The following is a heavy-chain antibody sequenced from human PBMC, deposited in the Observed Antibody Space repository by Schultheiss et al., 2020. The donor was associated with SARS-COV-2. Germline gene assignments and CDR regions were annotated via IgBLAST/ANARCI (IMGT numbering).Heavy chain of an antibody. CDR3: AEDLRTDYYYGLDV. D-gene: IGHD4-17*01. V-gene: IGHV3-30*18. J-gene: IGHJ6*02. CDR1: GFTFSSYS. Sequence: GESLKISCAASGFTFSSYSMNWVRQAPGKGLEWVAVISYDGSNKYYADSVKGRFTISRDNSKNTLYLQMNRLRAEDTALYYCAEDLRTDYYYGLDVWGQGTTVTVSS. CDR2: ISYDGSNK.